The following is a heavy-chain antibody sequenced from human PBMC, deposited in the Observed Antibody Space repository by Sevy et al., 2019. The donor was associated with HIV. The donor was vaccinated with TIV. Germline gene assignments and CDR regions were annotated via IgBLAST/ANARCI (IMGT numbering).Heavy chain of an antibody. J-gene: IGHJ4*02. Sequence: ASVKVSCKVSGYTLTELSMHWVRQAPGKGLEWMGGFDPEDGETIYPQKFQGRVTMTEDTSTDTAYMELSSLRSEDTAVYYCATDRVWGIAVAGRGNYFDYWGQGTLVTVSS. V-gene: IGHV1-24*01. CDR2: FDPEDGET. CDR3: ATDRVWGIAVAGRGNYFDY. CDR1: GYTLTELS. D-gene: IGHD6-19*01.